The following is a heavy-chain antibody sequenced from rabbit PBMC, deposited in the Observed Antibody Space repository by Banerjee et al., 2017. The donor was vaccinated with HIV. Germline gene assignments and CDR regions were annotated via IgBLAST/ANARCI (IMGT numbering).Heavy chain of an antibody. Sequence: QEQLVESGGGLVQPGGSLKLSCKASGFDFSRYGVSWVRQAPGKGLERIACIATSSASTWYASWAKGRFTISKTSSTTMTLQMTSLTAADTATYFCARKNYATYGYAGMDLWGPGTLVTVS. CDR1: GFDFSRYG. CDR3: ARKNYATYGYAGMDL. CDR2: IATSSAST. V-gene: IGHV1S45*01. J-gene: IGHJ6*01. D-gene: IGHD6-1*01.